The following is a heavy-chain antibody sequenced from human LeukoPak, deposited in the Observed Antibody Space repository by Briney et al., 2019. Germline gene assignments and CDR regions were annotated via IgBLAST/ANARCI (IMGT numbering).Heavy chain of an antibody. D-gene: IGHD6-13*01. CDR3: ASYSSSWYARDAFDI. CDR1: GGSISSSSNY. V-gene: IGHV4-39*01. CDR2: IYYSGST. J-gene: IGHJ3*02. Sequence: SETLSLTCTVSGGSISSSSNYWGWIRQPPGKGLEWIVSIYYSGSTYYNPSLKSRVTISVDTSKNQFSPKLSSVTAADTAVYYCASYSSSWYARDAFDIWGQGTMVTVSS.